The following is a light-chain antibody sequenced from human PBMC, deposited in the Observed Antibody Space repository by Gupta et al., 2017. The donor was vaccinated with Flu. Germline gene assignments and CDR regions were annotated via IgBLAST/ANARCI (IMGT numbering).Light chain of an antibody. J-gene: IGLJ1*01. CDR3: GTWDSSLSARGV. CDR1: SSNIGNNY. CDR2: ENN. Sequence: QSVLTQPPSVSAAPGQKVTISCSGRSSNIGNNYVSWYQQLPGTAPKLLIYENNKRPSGIPDRFSGSKSGTSATLGITGLQTGDEADYYCGTWDSSLSARGVFGTGTKVTVL. V-gene: IGLV1-51*02.